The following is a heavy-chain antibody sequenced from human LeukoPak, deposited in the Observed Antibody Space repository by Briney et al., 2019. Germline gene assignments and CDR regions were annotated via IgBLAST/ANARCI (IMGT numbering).Heavy chain of an antibody. Sequence: ASVKVSCKASGGTFSSYAISWVRQAPGQGLEWMGGIIPIFGTANYAQKLQGRVTMTTDTSTSTAYMELRSLRSDDTAVYYCARVRWVIVATIGDLDYWGQGTLVTVSS. D-gene: IGHD5-12*01. V-gene: IGHV1-69*05. CDR3: ARVRWVIVATIGDLDY. CDR2: IIPIFGTA. CDR1: GGTFSSYA. J-gene: IGHJ4*02.